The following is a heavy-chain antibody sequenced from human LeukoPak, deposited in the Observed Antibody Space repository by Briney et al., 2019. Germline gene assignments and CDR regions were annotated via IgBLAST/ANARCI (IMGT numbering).Heavy chain of an antibody. CDR2: ISYDGSNK. V-gene: IGHV3-30*18. J-gene: IGHJ4*02. Sequence: GGSLRLSCAASGFTFSSYGMHWVRQAPGKGLEGVAVISYDGSNKYYADSVKGRFTISRDNSKNTLYLQMNSLRAEDTAVYYCAKDPLGSGYGRYFDYWGQGTLVTVSS. CDR3: AKDPLGSGYGRYFDY. CDR1: GFTFSSYG. D-gene: IGHD3-22*01.